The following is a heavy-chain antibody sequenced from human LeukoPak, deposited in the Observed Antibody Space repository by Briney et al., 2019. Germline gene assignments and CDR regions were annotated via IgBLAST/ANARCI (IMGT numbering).Heavy chain of an antibody. D-gene: IGHD5-18*01. CDR1: GFTFSSYW. CDR3: ARDLGYSYEGYFDY. V-gene: IGHV3-7*01. J-gene: IGHJ4*02. Sequence: PEGSLRLSCAASGFTFSSYWMSWVRQAPGKGLEWVANIKQDGSEKYYVDSVKGRFTISRDNAKNSLYLQMNSLRAEDTAVYYCARDLGYSYEGYFDYWGQGTLVTVSS. CDR2: IKQDGSEK.